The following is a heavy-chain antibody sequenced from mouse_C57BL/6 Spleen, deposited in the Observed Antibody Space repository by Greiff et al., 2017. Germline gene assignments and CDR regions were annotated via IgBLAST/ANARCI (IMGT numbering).Heavy chain of an antibody. CDR2: IHPNSGST. CDR3: ARSGLRYAMDY. D-gene: IGHD3-1*01. V-gene: IGHV1-64*01. CDR1: GYTFTSYW. Sequence: QVQLKQSGAELVKPGASVKLSCKASGYTFTSYWMHWVKQRPGQGLEWIGMIHPNSGSTNYNEKFKSKATLTVDKSSSTAYMQLSSLTSEDSAVYYWARSGLRYAMDYWGQGTSVTVSS. J-gene: IGHJ4*01.